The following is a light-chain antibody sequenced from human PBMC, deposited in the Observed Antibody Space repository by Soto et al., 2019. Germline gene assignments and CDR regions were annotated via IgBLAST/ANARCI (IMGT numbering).Light chain of an antibody. CDR1: QSVTSTY. Sequence: EIVLTQSPGTLSLSPGERATLSCRASQSVTSTYLAWYQQKPGQAPRLLIYGASNRATGIPDRFTGSGSGTDFTLTISILEPEDFAVYYCQQYGSSPWTFGQGTKVEIK. J-gene: IGKJ1*01. V-gene: IGKV3-20*01. CDR2: GAS. CDR3: QQYGSSPWT.